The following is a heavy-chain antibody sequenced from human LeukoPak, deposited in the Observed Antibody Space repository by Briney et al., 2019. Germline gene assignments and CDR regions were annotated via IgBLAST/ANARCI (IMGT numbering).Heavy chain of an antibody. J-gene: IGHJ5*02. D-gene: IGHD2-15*01. V-gene: IGHV4-39*07. CDR3: ARGGYIVVVVAATPKAGRFDP. CDR1: GGSISSSSYY. CDR2: IYYSGST. Sequence: SETLSLTCTVSGGSISSSSYYWGWIRQPPGKGLEWIGSIYYSGSTYYNPSPKSRVTISVDTSKNQFSLKLSSVTAADTAVYYCARGGYIVVVVAATPKAGRFDPWGQGTLVTVSS.